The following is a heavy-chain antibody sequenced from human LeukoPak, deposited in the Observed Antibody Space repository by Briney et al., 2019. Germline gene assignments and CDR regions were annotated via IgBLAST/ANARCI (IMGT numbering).Heavy chain of an antibody. CDR3: AKPTYYYDSSGYQ. Sequence: GGSLRLSCAASGFTFSSYAMSWVRQAPGKGLEWVSAISGSGGSTYYADSVKGRFTISRDNSKNTLYPQVNSLRAEDTAVYYCAKPTYYYDSSGYQWGQGTLVTVSS. CDR2: ISGSGGST. V-gene: IGHV3-23*01. J-gene: IGHJ4*02. D-gene: IGHD3-22*01. CDR1: GFTFSSYA.